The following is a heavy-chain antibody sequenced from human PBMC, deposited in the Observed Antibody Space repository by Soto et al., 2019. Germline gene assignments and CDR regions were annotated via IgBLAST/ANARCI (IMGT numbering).Heavy chain of an antibody. D-gene: IGHD6-19*01. CDR3: AKDGGSSSGWYLYYYYYGMDV. CDR2: ISGSGGST. J-gene: IGHJ6*02. Sequence: VGSLRLSCAASGFTFSSYAMSWVRQAPGKGLEWVSAISGSGGSTYYADSVKGRFTISRDNSKNTLYLQMNSLRAEDTAVYYCAKDGGSSSGWYLYYYYYGMDVWGQGTTVTVSS. V-gene: IGHV3-23*01. CDR1: GFTFSSYA.